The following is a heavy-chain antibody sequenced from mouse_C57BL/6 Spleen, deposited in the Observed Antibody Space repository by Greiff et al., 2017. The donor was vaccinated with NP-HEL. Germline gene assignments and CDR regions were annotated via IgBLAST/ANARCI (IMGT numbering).Heavy chain of an antibody. D-gene: IGHD3-2*02. CDR1: GYTFTDYN. Sequence: EVQLHQSGPELVKPGASVKIPCKASGYTFTDYNMDWVKQSHGKSLEWIGDINPNNGGTIYNQKFKGKATLTVDQSSSTAYMELRSLTSEDTAVYYCARKLRLQDGYFDYWGQGTTLTVSS. CDR2: INPNNGGT. V-gene: IGHV1-18*01. J-gene: IGHJ2*01. CDR3: ARKLRLQDGYFDY.